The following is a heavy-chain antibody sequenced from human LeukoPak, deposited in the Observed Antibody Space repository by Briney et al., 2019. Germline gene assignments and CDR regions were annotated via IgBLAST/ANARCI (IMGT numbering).Heavy chain of an antibody. J-gene: IGHJ5*02. Sequence: SGGSLRLSCAASGFTFSSYAMSWVRQAPGKGLEWVSAISGSGGSTYYADSVKGRFTISRDNSKNTLYLQMSSLRAEDTAVYYXXKSRKYQLPMFDPWGQGTLVTVSS. V-gene: IGHV3-23*01. CDR1: GFTFSSYA. CDR2: ISGSGGST. D-gene: IGHD2-2*01. CDR3: XKSRKYQLPMFDP.